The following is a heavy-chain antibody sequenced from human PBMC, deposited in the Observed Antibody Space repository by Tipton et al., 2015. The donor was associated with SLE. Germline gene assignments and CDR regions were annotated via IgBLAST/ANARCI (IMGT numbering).Heavy chain of an antibody. CDR3: VRDNIVTTIAGGYYYAKDV. CDR2: MWFDGSNT. D-gene: IGHD5-12*01. V-gene: IGHV3-33*01. Sequence: SLRLSCKASGFALNRYGMHWVRQTPGKGLEWVAGMWFDGSNTNYGDPVKGRFTISRDNSKSTLYLQMDSLRDEDTAVYFCVRDNIVTTIAGGYYYAKDVWGKGTKVTVSP. CDR1: GFALNRYG. J-gene: IGHJ6*04.